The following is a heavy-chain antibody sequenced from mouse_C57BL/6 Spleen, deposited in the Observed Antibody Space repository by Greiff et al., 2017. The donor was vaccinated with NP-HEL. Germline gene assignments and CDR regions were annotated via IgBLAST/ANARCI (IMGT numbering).Heavy chain of an antibody. CDR3: ARRTAQATFYAMDY. CDR1: GYSFTDYN. V-gene: IGHV1-39*01. CDR2: INPNYGTT. J-gene: IGHJ4*01. D-gene: IGHD3-2*02. Sequence: EVQGVESGPELVKPGASVKISCKASGYSFTDYNMNWVKQSNGKSLEWIGVINPNYGTTSYNQKFKGKATLTVDQSSSTAYMQLNSLTSEDSAVYYCARRTAQATFYAMDYWGQGTSVTVSS.